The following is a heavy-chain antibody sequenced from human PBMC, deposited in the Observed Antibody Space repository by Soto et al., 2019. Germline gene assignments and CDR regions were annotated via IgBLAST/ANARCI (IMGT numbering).Heavy chain of an antibody. Sequence: PSETLSLTCSVSGDSISNLDYFWPWIRQPPGQALEYIGYIYKSATTYYNPSFESRVAISVDTSKSQFSLNLPSVTAADTAVYFCARGRYCLTGRCFPNWFDSWGQGALVTV. CDR1: GDSISNLDYF. CDR2: IYKSATT. CDR3: ARGRYCLTGRCFPNWFDS. J-gene: IGHJ5*01. V-gene: IGHV4-30-4*02. D-gene: IGHD2-15*01.